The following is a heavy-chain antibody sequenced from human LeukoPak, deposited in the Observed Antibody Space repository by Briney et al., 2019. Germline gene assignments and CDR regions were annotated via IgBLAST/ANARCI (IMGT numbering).Heavy chain of an antibody. D-gene: IGHD3-9*01. V-gene: IGHV1-18*01. Sequence: GASVKVSCKASGYTFTSYGISWVRQAPGQGLEWMGWISAYNGNTNYAQKFQGRVTMTRDTSISTAYMELSRLRSDDTAVYYCARAVVDILTGYYRYYYYMDVWGKGTTVTVSS. CDR3: ARAVVDILTGYYRYYYYMDV. CDR1: GYTFTSYG. J-gene: IGHJ6*03. CDR2: ISAYNGNT.